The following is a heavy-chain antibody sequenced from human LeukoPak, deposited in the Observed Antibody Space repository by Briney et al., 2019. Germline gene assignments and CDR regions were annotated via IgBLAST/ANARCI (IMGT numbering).Heavy chain of an antibody. Sequence: ASVNVSCKVSGYTLTELSMHWVRQAPGKGLEWMGGFDPEDGETIYAQKFQGRVTMTEDTSTDTAYMALSSLRSEDTAVYYCATTTLTGYYKNPFDYWGQGTLVTVSS. CDR1: GYTLTELS. V-gene: IGHV1-24*01. CDR2: FDPEDGET. J-gene: IGHJ4*02. CDR3: ATTTLTGYYKNPFDY. D-gene: IGHD3-9*01.